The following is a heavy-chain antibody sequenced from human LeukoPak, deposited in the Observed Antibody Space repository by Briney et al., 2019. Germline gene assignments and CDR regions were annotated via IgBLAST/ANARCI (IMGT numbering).Heavy chain of an antibody. D-gene: IGHD6-13*01. J-gene: IGHJ4*02. CDR2: ISGSGGST. CDR1: GFTFSSYA. Sequence: PGGSLRLSCAASGFTFSSYAMSWVRQAPGKGLEWVSAISGSGGSTYYADSVKGWFTISRDNSKNTLYLQMNSLRAEDTAVYYCAKGQSASIAAAARGVDYWGQGALVTVSS. CDR3: AKGQSASIAAAARGVDY. V-gene: IGHV3-23*01.